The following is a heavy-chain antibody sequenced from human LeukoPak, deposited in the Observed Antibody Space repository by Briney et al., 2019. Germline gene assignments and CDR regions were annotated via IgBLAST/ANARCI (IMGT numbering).Heavy chain of an antibody. D-gene: IGHD1-26*01. Sequence: ASVKVSCKVSGYTLTELSMHWVRQASGKGLEWMGGFDPEDGETIYAQKFQGRVTMTEDTSTDTAYMELSSLRSEDTAVYYCATDNPKLAGATVFDYWGQGTLVTVSS. CDR1: GYTLTELS. CDR2: FDPEDGET. J-gene: IGHJ4*02. CDR3: ATDNPKLAGATVFDY. V-gene: IGHV1-24*01.